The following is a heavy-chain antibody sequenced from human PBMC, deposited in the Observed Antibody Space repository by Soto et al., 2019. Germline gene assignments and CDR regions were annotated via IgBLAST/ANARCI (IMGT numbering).Heavy chain of an antibody. V-gene: IGHV3-48*03. CDR3: ARDSSRRLLSHHYYYGMDV. CDR2: ISSSGTTI. J-gene: IGHJ6*02. CDR1: GFTFSSYE. D-gene: IGHD3-10*01. Sequence: EVQLVESGGGLVQPGGSLRLSCAASGFTFSSYEMNWVRQAPGKGLEWVSYISSSGTTIYYADSVKGRFTISRDNAKNSLYLQMNSLRAEDTAVYYCARDSSRRLLSHHYYYGMDVWDQGTTVTVSS.